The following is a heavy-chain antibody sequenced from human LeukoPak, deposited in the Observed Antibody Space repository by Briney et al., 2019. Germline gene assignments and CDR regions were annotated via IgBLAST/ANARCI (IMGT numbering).Heavy chain of an antibody. CDR2: INHSGST. Sequence: SETPSLTCAVYGGSFSGYYWSWIRQPPGKGLEWIGEINHSGSTNYNPSLKSRVTISVDTSKNQFSLKLSSVTAADTAVYYCARWGNSPVAYGWFDPWGQGTLVTVSS. J-gene: IGHJ5*02. CDR3: ARWGNSPVAYGWFDP. CDR1: GGSFSGYY. V-gene: IGHV4-34*01. D-gene: IGHD2-8*02.